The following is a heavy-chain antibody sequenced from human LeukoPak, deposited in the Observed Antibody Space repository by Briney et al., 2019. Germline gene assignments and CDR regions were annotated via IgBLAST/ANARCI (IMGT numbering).Heavy chain of an antibody. D-gene: IGHD6-13*01. CDR2: IIRSGRTI. V-gene: IGHV3-48*03. J-gene: IGHJ6*03. CDR3: AKDGAAAGLYYYYYYMDV. Sequence: PGGSLRLSCVASGFTFSSYEMNWVRQAPGRGRGWVFYIIRSGRTIYYTHSVKGRVSISRDNSKNTLYLQMNSLRAEDTAVYYCAKDGAAAGLYYYYYYMDVWGKGTTVTISS. CDR1: GFTFSSYE.